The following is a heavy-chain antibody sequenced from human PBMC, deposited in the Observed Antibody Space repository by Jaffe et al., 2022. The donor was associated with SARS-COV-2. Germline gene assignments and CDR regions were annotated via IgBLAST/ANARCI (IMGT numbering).Heavy chain of an antibody. Sequence: EVQLVESGGGLVQPGGSLRLSCAASGFTFSSYEMNWVRQAPGKGLEWVSYISSSGSTIYYADSVKGRFTISRDNAKNSLYLQMNSLRAEDTAVYYCARDLWGGGRVSPSFDYWGQGTLVTVSS. D-gene: IGHD3-16*01. J-gene: IGHJ4*02. CDR2: ISSSGSTI. CDR3: ARDLWGGGRVSPSFDY. CDR1: GFTFSSYE. V-gene: IGHV3-48*03.